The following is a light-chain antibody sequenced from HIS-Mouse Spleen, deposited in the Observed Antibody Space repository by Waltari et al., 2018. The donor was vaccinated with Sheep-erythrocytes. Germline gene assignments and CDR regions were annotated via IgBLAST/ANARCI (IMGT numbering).Light chain of an antibody. CDR3: QAWDSSTAWV. CDR2: QDS. Sequence: SYELTQPPSVSVSPGQTASITCSGDKMGDTYACWYQQKPGQSPVLVIYQDSKRPPGIPGRFSGSNSGNTATLTISGTQAMDEADYYGQAWDSSTAWVFGGGTKLTVL. V-gene: IGLV3-1*01. CDR1: KMGDTY. J-gene: IGLJ3*02.